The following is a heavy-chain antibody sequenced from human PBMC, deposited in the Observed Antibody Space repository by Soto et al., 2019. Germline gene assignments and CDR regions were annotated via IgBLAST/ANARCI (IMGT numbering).Heavy chain of an antibody. CDR1: GGSITSSGSA. Sequence: QLQLQESGPGLVKPSETLSLTCNASGGSITSSGSAWGWIRQSPGKGLEWIGTIDYSGNIYYIPSLKSRITISVDTSKNQISLKLSSVTAADTAVYYCARHIHNQGFEHYFDSWGQGTLVTVSS. CDR2: IDYSGNI. CDR3: ARHIHNQGFEHYFDS. V-gene: IGHV4-39*01. J-gene: IGHJ4*02. D-gene: IGHD1-1*01.